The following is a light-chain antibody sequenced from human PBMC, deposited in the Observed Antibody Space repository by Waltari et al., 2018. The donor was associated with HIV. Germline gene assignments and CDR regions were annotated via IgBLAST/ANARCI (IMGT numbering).Light chain of an antibody. CDR1: SSNIGTNS. CDR2: HTD. CDR3: ATCDDSLNAYV. Sequence: QSLLTQSPSTSATPGQRVTISCSGSSSNIGTNSVHWYQQLPGTAPRLLIYHTDQRSSGVPYRISGSRSGTSASLDISGVQSEDEADYYCATCDDSLNAYVFASGTKVNVL. J-gene: IGLJ1*01. V-gene: IGLV1-44*01.